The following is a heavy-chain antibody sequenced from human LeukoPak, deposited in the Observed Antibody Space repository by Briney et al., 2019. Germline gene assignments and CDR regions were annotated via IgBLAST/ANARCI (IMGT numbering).Heavy chain of an antibody. CDR1: GFTFSDYY. CDR3: ARRNSVTQGLDN. CDR2: IRNKANSYTT. Sequence: PGGSLRLSCAASGFTFSDYYMIWIRQAPGKGLEWIGRIRNKANSYTTEYAASVKGRFTVSRDDSKNSLFLQMNSLESEDTAVYYCARRNSVTQGLDNWGQGTLVTVSS. D-gene: IGHD5/OR15-5a*01. J-gene: IGHJ4*02. V-gene: IGHV3-72*01.